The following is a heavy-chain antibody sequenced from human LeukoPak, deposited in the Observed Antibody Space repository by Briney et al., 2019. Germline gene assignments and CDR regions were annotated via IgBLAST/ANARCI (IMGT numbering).Heavy chain of an antibody. CDR1: GFTFSSYW. CDR2: IKQDGGEK. V-gene: IGHV3-7*03. D-gene: IGHD3-3*01. J-gene: IGHJ4*02. Sequence: GGSLRLSCAASGFTFSSYWMSWVRQAPGKGLEWVANIKQDGGEKYYVDSVKGRFTISRDNAKNSLYLQMNSLRAEDTAVYYCARDREYYDFWSGYSDYWGQGTLVTVSS. CDR3: ARDREYYDFWSGYSDY.